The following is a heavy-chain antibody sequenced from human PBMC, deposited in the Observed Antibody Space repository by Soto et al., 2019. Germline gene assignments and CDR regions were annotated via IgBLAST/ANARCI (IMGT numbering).Heavy chain of an antibody. Sequence: GGSLRLSCAASGFTFSSYAMSWVRQAPGKGLEWVSAISGSGGSTYYADSVKGRFTISRDNSKNTLYLQMNSLRAEDTAVYYCAKDTYYYGSGTIYYGMDVWGQGTTVTVSS. CDR3: AKDTYYYGSGTIYYGMDV. CDR1: GFTFSSYA. J-gene: IGHJ6*02. V-gene: IGHV3-23*01. D-gene: IGHD3-10*01. CDR2: ISGSGGST.